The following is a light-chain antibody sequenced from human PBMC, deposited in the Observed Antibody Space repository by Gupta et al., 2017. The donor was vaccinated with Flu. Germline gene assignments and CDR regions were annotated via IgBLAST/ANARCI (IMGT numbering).Light chain of an antibody. CDR3: QQYDTYSRT. CDR2: KPS. V-gene: IGKV1-5*03. Sequence: IQMTQSPSTLSASVGDRVTITCRASRSINIWLAWYQQKPGKAPNRLIYKPSNLESGVPSRFSGSGSGTEFTLTISSLQPDDFATYYCQQYDTYSRTFGQGTKVE. J-gene: IGKJ1*01. CDR1: RSINIW.